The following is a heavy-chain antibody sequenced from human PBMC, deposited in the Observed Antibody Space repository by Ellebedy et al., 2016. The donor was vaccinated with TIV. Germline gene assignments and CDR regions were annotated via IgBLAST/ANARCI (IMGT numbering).Heavy chain of an antibody. J-gene: IGHJ5*02. CDR1: GFTFSSYW. D-gene: IGHD2-2*01. Sequence: GGSLRLSXAASGFTFSSYWMSWVRQAPGKGLEWVANIKQDGSEKYYVDSVKGRFTISRDNAKNSLYLQMNSLRAEDTAVYYCARDFGRTTRYCSSTSCPPWVNWFDPWGQGTLVTVSS. V-gene: IGHV3-7*01. CDR2: IKQDGSEK. CDR3: ARDFGRTTRYCSSTSCPPWVNWFDP.